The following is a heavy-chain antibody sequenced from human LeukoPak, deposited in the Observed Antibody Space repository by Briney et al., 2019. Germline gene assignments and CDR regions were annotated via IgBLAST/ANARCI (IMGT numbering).Heavy chain of an antibody. V-gene: IGHV3-48*03. J-gene: IGHJ3*02. CDR3: ASAGYDAFDI. CDR1: GFTFSSYE. Sequence: GGSLRLSCAASGFTFSSYEMNWVRQAPGKGLEWVSYISSSGSTIYYADSVKGRFTISRDNVKNSLYLQMNSLRAEDTAVYYCASAGYDAFDIWGQGTMVTVSS. CDR2: ISSSGSTI. D-gene: IGHD3-9*01.